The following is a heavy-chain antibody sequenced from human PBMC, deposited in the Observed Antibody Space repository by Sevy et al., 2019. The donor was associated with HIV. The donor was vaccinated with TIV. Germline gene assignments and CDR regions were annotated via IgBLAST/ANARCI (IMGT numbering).Heavy chain of an antibody. CDR2: INHSGST. Sequence: SETLSLTCAVYGGSFSGYYWSWIRQPPGKGLEWVGKINHSGSTNYNPSLKSRVTISVDTSNNQFSLKLSSVTAADTAVYYCARHCSSSSCSHAFDIWGQWTMVTVSS. CDR3: ARHCSSSSCSHAFDI. J-gene: IGHJ3*02. V-gene: IGHV4-34*01. CDR1: GGSFSGYY. D-gene: IGHD2-2*01.